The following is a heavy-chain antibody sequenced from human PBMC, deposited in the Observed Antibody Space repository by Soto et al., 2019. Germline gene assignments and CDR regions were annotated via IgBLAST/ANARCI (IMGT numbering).Heavy chain of an antibody. CDR1: GYSFNDFG. CDR2: IWYEGKKK. D-gene: IGHD2-2*01. J-gene: IGHJ4*02. CDR3: ARENAPPYFDY. Sequence: QVRLVESGGGVVQPGGSLKLSCGASGYSFNDFGIHWVRQAPGKGLEWVAVIWYEGKKKNYVESVKGRFTISRDTSKNTVYLQMNSLRAEDTAVYYCARENAPPYFDYWGQGTLVTVSS. V-gene: IGHV3-33*01.